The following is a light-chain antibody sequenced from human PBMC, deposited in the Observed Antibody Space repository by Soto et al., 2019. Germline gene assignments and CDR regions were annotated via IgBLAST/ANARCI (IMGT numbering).Light chain of an antibody. V-gene: IGKV3-15*01. CDR2: GAS. CDR3: QQYSIWRT. CDR1: ESVSSN. Sequence: DIEMTQSPATLSLAPGERVTLSCGASESVSSNVAWYQQKAGQAPVFLIYGASTRATGIPARFSGSGSGTEFTLTISSLQSDDFAVYYCQQYSIWRTFGQGTKVDIK. J-gene: IGKJ1*01.